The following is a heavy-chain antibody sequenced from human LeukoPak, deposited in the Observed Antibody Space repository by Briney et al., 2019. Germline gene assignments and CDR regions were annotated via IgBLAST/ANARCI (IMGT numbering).Heavy chain of an antibody. CDR3: ARPSRNCSGGNCFWD. J-gene: IGHJ4*02. D-gene: IGHD2-15*01. V-gene: IGHV4-38-2*01. CDR2: IHHSGST. CDR1: GYSISSGYY. Sequence: SETLSLTCAVSGYSISSGYYWGWVRQPPGKGLEWIASIHHSGSTYYNPSLKSRVTISVDMSNNQFSLRLHSMTAADTAVYYCARPSRNCSGGNCFWDWGQGTLVSVSS.